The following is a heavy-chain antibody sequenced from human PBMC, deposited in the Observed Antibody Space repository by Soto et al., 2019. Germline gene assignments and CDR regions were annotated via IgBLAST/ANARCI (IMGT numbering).Heavy chain of an antibody. CDR3: AKQSKWSSTSRSNGGSTCHLDC. D-gene: IGHD2-2*01. V-gene: IGHV3-74*01. CDR2: IKSDGSST. Sequence: EVQLVESGGGLVQPGGSLRLSCAASGFIFSSYWMHWVRQAPGKGLVWVSRIKSDGSSTTYADSVKGRFTISRDNARNTPYQQTNSLRAEDTAVYYCAKQSKWSSTSRSNGGSTCHLDCWGQGTLVTVSS. J-gene: IGHJ4*02. CDR1: GFIFSSYW.